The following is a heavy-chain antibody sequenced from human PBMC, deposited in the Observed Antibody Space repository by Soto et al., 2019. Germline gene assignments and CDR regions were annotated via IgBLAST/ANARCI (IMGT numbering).Heavy chain of an antibody. J-gene: IGHJ4*02. D-gene: IGHD3-3*01. Sequence: QVQLVESGGGVVQPGRSLRLSCAASGFTFTSYAMHWVRQAPGKGLEWVAVTSYDESNKYYADSVKGRFTISRDNSNNTLYLQMNSLRPEDTAVYYCARGIAYYDFWSGLVYWGQGTLITVSS. CDR2: TSYDESNK. CDR1: GFTFTSYA. V-gene: IGHV3-30-3*01. CDR3: ARGIAYYDFWSGLVY.